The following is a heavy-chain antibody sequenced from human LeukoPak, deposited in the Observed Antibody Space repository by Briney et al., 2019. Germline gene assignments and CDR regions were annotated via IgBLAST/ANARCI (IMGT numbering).Heavy chain of an antibody. J-gene: IGHJ4*02. CDR1: GGSISSGGYS. CDR2: IYYSGST. Sequence: SETLSLTCTVSGGSISSGGYSWSWIRQHPGKGLEWIGYIYYSGSTYYNPSLKSRVTISVDTSKNQFSLQLSSVTAADTAVYYCARDPGGRFSYYFDYWGQGTLVTVSS. D-gene: IGHD3-3*01. CDR3: ARDPGGRFSYYFDY. V-gene: IGHV4-31*03.